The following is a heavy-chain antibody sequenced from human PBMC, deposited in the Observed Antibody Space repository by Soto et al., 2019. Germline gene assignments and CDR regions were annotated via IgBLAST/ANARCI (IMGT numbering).Heavy chain of an antibody. D-gene: IGHD3-9*01. CDR3: ARDSSWTGYSAQFDY. V-gene: IGHV3-74*01. Sequence: EVQLVEAGGGLVQPGGSPRLSCAASGFTFSTFWMHWVRQAPGKGLVWVSRIDAEGRRTSYADSVKGRFTISRDNAKNTLYLQMNSQRAEDTAVYYCARDSSWTGYSAQFDYWGQGILVTVSS. CDR1: GFTFSTFW. CDR2: IDAEGRRT. J-gene: IGHJ4*02.